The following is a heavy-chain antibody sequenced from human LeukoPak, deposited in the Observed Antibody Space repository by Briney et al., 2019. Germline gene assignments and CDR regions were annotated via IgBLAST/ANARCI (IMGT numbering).Heavy chain of an antibody. CDR1: GYSFTSYW. V-gene: IGHV5-10-1*01. J-gene: IGHJ4*02. Sequence: GESLKISCKGSGYSFTSYWISWVRQMPGKGLEWMGRVDPSDSYTNYSPSFQGHVTISADKSISTAYLQWSSLKASDTAMYYCARDSQIAVAANYWGQGTLDTVSS. CDR2: VDPSDSYT. CDR3: ARDSQIAVAANY. D-gene: IGHD6-19*01.